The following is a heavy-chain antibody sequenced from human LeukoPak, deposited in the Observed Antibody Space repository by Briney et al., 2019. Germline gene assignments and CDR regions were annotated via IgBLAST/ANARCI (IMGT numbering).Heavy chain of an antibody. CDR1: GFTFSSYD. D-gene: IGHD3-22*01. Sequence: GGSLRLSCAASGFTFSSYDMHWARQATGKGLEWVSAIGTAGDAYYPGSVKGRFTISRENAKKSLYLQMNSLRAGDTAVYYRARGTGDYYDSTLFDYWGQGTLVTVSS. J-gene: IGHJ4*02. CDR2: IGTAGDA. V-gene: IGHV3-13*01. CDR3: ARGTGDYYDSTLFDY.